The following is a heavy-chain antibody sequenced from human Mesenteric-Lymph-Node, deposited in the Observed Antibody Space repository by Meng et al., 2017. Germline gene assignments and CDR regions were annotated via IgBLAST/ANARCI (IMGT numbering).Heavy chain of an antibody. CDR1: GFPFSSYA. Sequence: VPLVVSGGGLVQPGGSLRLSCAASGFPFSSYAMSWVRQAPGKGPEWVSGISGSGASTYYADSVRGRFTISRGNSKNTLYLQMNSLRVEDTAVYYCAKDYGDFVFYFDVWGRGTLVTVSS. J-gene: IGHJ2*01. V-gene: IGHV3-23*04. D-gene: IGHD4-17*01. CDR2: ISGSGAST. CDR3: AKDYGDFVFYFDV.